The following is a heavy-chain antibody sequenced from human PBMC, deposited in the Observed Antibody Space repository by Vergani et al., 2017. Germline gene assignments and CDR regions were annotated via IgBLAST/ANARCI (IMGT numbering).Heavy chain of an antibody. CDR2: IIPIFGTA. V-gene: IGHV1-69*13. Sequence: QVQLVQSGAEVKKPGSSVKDSCKASGGTFSSYAISWVRQAPGQGLEWMGGIIPIFGTANYAQKFQGRVTITADESTSTAYMELSSLRSEDTAVYYCARDRKWELGCYYYYYMDVWGKGTTVTVSS. J-gene: IGHJ6*03. CDR1: GGTFSSYA. CDR3: ARDRKWELGCYYYYYMDV. D-gene: IGHD1-26*01.